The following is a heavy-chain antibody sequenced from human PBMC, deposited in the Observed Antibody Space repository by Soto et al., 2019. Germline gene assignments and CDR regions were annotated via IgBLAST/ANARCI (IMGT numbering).Heavy chain of an antibody. Sequence: GGSLRLSCAPSGFTFSSFGMHWVRQAPGKGLEWVAVISFDGSNKYYADSVKGRFTISRDNSKNTLSLQMNSLKAEDTAVYYCAKDTSKYSNNWPAYYGLDVWGQGTTVTVSS. CDR2: ISFDGSNK. CDR3: AKDTSKYSNNWPAYYGLDV. V-gene: IGHV3-30*18. J-gene: IGHJ6*02. D-gene: IGHD1-1*01. CDR1: GFTFSSFG.